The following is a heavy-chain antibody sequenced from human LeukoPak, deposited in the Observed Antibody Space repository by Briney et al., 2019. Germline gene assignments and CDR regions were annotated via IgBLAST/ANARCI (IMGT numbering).Heavy chain of an antibody. D-gene: IGHD3-22*01. Sequence: GESLKISFKGSGYSFTSYWIGWVRQMPGKGLEWMGIIYPGDSDTRYSPSFQGQVTSSADKSISTAYLQWSSLKASDTAMYYCARLHYDSSGSPLKYYFDYWGQGTLVTVSS. V-gene: IGHV5-51*01. J-gene: IGHJ4*02. CDR2: IYPGDSDT. CDR1: GYSFTSYW. CDR3: ARLHYDSSGSPLKYYFDY.